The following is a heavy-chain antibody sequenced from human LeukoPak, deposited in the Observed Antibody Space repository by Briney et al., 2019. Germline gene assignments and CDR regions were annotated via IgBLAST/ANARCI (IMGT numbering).Heavy chain of an antibody. Sequence: PSETLSLTCAVYGGSFSGYYWSWIRQPPGKGLEWIGEINHSGSTNYNPSLKGRVTISVDTSKNQFSLKLSSVTAADTAVYYCARAGYSSSWSSFDPWGQGTLVTVSS. CDR2: INHSGST. V-gene: IGHV4-34*01. CDR3: ARAGYSSSWSSFDP. D-gene: IGHD6-13*01. J-gene: IGHJ5*02. CDR1: GGSFSGYY.